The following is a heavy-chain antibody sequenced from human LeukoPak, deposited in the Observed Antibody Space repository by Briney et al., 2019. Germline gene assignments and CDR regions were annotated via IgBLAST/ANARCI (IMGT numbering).Heavy chain of an antibody. CDR3: ARGGLHTAHFDY. J-gene: IGHJ4*02. D-gene: IGHD5-18*01. Sequence: GGSLRLSCAASGFTFSSYTMNWVRQAPGKGLQWVSTVSASSNIHYSDSVKGRFTISRDNARNSLYLQMNSLRDEDTAVYYCARGGLHTAHFDYWGQGTLVTVSS. V-gene: IGHV3-48*02. CDR2: VSASSNI. CDR1: GFTFSSYT.